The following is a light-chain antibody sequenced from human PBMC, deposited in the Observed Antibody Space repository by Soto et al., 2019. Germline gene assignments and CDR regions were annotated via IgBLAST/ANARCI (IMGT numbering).Light chain of an antibody. CDR2: SNN. CDR1: SSNIGSKT. J-gene: IGLJ1*01. CDR3: AAWDDSLNGYV. Sequence: QPVLTQPPSTSGTPGQRVTISCSGSSSNIGSKTVNWYQHLPGTAPKLLIYSNNQRPSGAPERFSGSKSGTSASLAVSGLQSDDEADYYCAAWDDSLNGYVFGTGTKLTVL. V-gene: IGLV1-44*01.